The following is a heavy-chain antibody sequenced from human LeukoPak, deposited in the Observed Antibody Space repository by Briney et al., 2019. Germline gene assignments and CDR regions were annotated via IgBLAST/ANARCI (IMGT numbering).Heavy chain of an antibody. J-gene: IGHJ5*02. CDR2: ISYDGSKK. CDR1: GFTFSSYA. CDR3: ARDRGNWFDP. Sequence: PGRSLRLSCAASGFTFSSYAMHWVRQAPGKGLEWVAVISYDGSKKYYADSVKGRFTISRDNSKNTLYLQMNSLRAEDTAVYYCARDRGNWFDPWGQGTLVTVSS. V-gene: IGHV3-30*04.